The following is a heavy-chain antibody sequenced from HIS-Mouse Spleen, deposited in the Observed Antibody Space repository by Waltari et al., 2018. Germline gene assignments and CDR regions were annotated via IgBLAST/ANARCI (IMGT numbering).Heavy chain of an antibody. CDR3: ARDIKAAAC. CDR1: GFPVSSNY. J-gene: IGHJ4*02. D-gene: IGHD6-13*01. CDR2: IYSGGST. V-gene: IGHV3-66*01. Sequence: EVQLVDSGGVLVQPGGSLRLSCASSGFPVSSNYWSWVRQAPGKGLEWVSVIYSGGSTYYADSVKGRFTISRDNSKNTLYLQMNSLRAEDTAVYYCARDIKAAACWGQGTLVTVSS.